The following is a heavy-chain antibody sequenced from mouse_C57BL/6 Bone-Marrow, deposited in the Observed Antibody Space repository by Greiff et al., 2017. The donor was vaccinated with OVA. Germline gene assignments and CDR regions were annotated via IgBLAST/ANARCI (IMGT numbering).Heavy chain of an antibody. D-gene: IGHD1-1*01. CDR3: AKLRGAMDY. J-gene: IGHJ4*01. CDR2: IWRGGST. Sequence: VKLMESGPGLVQPSQSLSITCTVSGFSLTSYGVHWVRRSPGKGLEWLGVIWRGGSTDYNAAFMSRLSITKDNSKSQVFFKMNSLQADDTAIYYCAKLRGAMDYWGQGTSVTVSS. V-gene: IGHV2-5*01. CDR1: GFSLTSYG.